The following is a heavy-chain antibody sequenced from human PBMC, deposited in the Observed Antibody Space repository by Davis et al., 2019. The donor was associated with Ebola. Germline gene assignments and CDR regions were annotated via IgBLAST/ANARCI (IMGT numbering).Heavy chain of an antibody. Sequence: PGGSLRLSCAVYGGSLSGYYWTWIRQPPGTGLEWIGEIDHSGRSTCSSSLKSRVTKSVDTSRNQFSLKVTSVTAADTAVYYCVRYCSSTTCNLLDPWGQGTLVTVSS. CDR2: IDHSGRS. J-gene: IGHJ5*02. D-gene: IGHD2-2*01. CDR3: VRYCSSTTCNLLDP. CDR1: GGSLSGYY. V-gene: IGHV4-34*01.